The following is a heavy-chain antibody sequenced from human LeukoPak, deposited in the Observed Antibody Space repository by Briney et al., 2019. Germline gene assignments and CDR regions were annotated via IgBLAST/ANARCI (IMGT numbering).Heavy chain of an antibody. CDR2: IGSSVSTR. D-gene: IGHD4-23*01. V-gene: IGHV3-48*01. CDR1: GFTFSSYS. Sequence: GGSLRLSCAVSGFTFSSYSMNWVRRAPGKGLEWVSYIGSSVSTRYYADSVKGRFTISRDNGKYALYLQMNSLRAEDTAVYYCARDPIYGGNPGDDYRGQGTLVTVSS. CDR3: ARDPIYGGNPGDDY. J-gene: IGHJ4*02.